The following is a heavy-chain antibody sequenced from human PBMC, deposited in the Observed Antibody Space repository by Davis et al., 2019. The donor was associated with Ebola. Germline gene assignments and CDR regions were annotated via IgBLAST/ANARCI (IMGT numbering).Heavy chain of an antibody. CDR2: ISSSSSYI. Sequence: GESLKISCAASGFTFSSYSMNWVRQAPGKGLEWVSSISSSSSYIYYADSVKGRFTISRDNAKNSLYLQMNSLRAEDTAVYYCARADRSPYCSGGACYYLDYWGQGTLVTVSS. D-gene: IGHD2-15*01. J-gene: IGHJ4*02. CDR1: GFTFSSYS. V-gene: IGHV3-21*01. CDR3: ARADRSPYCSGGACYYLDY.